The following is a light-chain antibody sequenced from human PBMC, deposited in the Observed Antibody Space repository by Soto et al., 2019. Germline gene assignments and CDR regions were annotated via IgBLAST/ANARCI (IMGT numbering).Light chain of an antibody. J-gene: IGKJ1*01. CDR2: GAS. Sequence: EIVMTQSPATLSVSPGERATPSCRASQSVNSNYLAWYQQKPGQAPRLVVYGASSRATGVPDRFSASGSGTDFTLTISRLEPEDFAVYYCQQYAKAPLTFGQGTKVDIK. V-gene: IGKV3-20*01. CDR1: QSVNSNY. CDR3: QQYAKAPLT.